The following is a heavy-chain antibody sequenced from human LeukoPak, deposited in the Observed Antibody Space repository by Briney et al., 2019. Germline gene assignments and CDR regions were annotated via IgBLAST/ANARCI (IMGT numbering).Heavy chain of an antibody. V-gene: IGHV1-2*06. J-gene: IGHJ4*02. Sequence: ASVKVSCKASGYTFTGYYMHWVRQAPGQGLEWMGRINPSSGGTNYAQKFQGRVTMTRDTSISTAYMELSRLRSDDTAVYYCARWYYDILTGYYHFDYWGQGTLVTVSS. CDR2: INPSSGGT. CDR3: ARWYYDILTGYYHFDY. CDR1: GYTFTGYY. D-gene: IGHD3-9*01.